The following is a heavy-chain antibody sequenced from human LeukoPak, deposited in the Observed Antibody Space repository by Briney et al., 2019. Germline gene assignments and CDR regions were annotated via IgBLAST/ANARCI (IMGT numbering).Heavy chain of an antibody. J-gene: IGHJ4*02. D-gene: IGHD3-10*01. V-gene: IGHV4-39*07. CDR3: ARRSVRGVIRY. Sequence: PSETLSLTCTVSGGSISSYYWGWIRQPPGKGLEWIGSIYYSGSTYYNPSLKSRVTISVDTSKNQFSLKLTSVTAADTAVYSCARRSVRGVIRYWGQGTLVTVSS. CDR2: IYYSGST. CDR1: GGSISSYY.